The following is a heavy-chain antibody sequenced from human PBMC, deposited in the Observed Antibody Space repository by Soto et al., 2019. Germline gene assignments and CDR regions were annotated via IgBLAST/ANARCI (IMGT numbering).Heavy chain of an antibody. CDR2: IYYSGST. J-gene: IGHJ3*02. Sequence: SETLSLTCTVSGGSISSGGYYWSWIRQHPGKGLEWIGYIYYSGSTYYNPSLKSRVTISVDTSKNQSSLKLSSVTAADTAVYYCARERGIDSSGYYSRMHAFDIWGQGTMVTVSS. CDR3: ARERGIDSSGYYSRMHAFDI. D-gene: IGHD3-22*01. CDR1: GGSISSGGYY. V-gene: IGHV4-31*03.